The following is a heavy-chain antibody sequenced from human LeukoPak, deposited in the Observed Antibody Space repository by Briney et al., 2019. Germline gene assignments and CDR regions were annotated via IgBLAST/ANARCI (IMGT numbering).Heavy chain of an antibody. V-gene: IGHV1-18*04. D-gene: IGHD6-19*01. J-gene: IGHJ4*02. Sequence: ASVKVSCKASGYTFTSYGISWVRQAPGQGLEWMGWISAYNGNTNYAQKLQGRVTMTTDTSTSTACMELRSLRSDDTAVYYCARDVAFIAVASGYWGQGTLVTVSS. CDR1: GYTFTSYG. CDR3: ARDVAFIAVASGY. CDR2: ISAYNGNT.